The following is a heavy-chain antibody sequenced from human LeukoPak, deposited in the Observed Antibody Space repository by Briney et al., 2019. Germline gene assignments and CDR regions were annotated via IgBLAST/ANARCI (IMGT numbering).Heavy chain of an antibody. CDR3: ARDFGSNGDFHAFDT. CDR2: ILSSSNYI. J-gene: IGHJ3*02. D-gene: IGHD4-17*01. V-gene: IGHV3-21*01. CDR1: GFTFSSYS. Sequence: PGGSLRLSCVASGFTFSSYSMNWVRQAPGKGLEWVSSILSSSNYIYYADSLKGRFTISRDNAKNSLYLQMNSLRAEDTAVYYCARDFGSNGDFHAFDTWGQGTMVTVSS.